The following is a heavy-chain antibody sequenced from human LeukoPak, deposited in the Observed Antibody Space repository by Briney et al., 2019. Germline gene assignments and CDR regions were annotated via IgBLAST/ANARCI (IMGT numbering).Heavy chain of an antibody. CDR3: ARDDDGSGKYGQLY. J-gene: IGHJ4*02. CDR2: FWSDGRQK. V-gene: IGHV3-33*01. CDR1: GFIFSNHG. D-gene: IGHD3-10*01. Sequence: PGRSLRLSCAASGFIFSNHGFHWVRQAPGKGLEWVAVFWSDGRQKYYVDSVKGRFTVSRDTSKKTVYLQMNSLRAEDTAVYYCARDDDGSGKYGQLYWGQGTLVTVSS.